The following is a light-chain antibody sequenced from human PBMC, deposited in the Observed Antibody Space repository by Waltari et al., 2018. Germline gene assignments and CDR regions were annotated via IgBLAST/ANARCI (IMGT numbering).Light chain of an antibody. CDR3: QHYVRLPVT. V-gene: IGKV3-20*01. Sequence: EILLTQSPGTLSLSPGERVTLSCRASQSVSRALAWYKQKPGQAPRLLIYGASSRATGIPDRFSGSGSGTDFSLTISRLEPEDFAVYYCQHYVRLPVTFGQGTKVEIK. CDR2: GAS. J-gene: IGKJ1*01. CDR1: QSVSRA.